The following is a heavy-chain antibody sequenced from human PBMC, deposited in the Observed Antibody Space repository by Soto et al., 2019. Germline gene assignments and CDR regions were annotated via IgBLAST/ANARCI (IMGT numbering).Heavy chain of an antibody. Sequence: QITLKESGPTLVKPTQTLTLTCTFSGFSLSTSGVGVGWIRQPPGKALEWLAFIYWDDDKRYSPSLKSRLTLIKDTSKNQVVLRMTNMDPVDTATYNCAHLVVPGVTYYFDSWGQGTLATVSS. CDR3: AHLVVPGVTYYFDS. J-gene: IGHJ4*02. D-gene: IGHD5-18*01. CDR1: GFSLSTSGVG. CDR2: IYWDDDK. V-gene: IGHV2-5*02.